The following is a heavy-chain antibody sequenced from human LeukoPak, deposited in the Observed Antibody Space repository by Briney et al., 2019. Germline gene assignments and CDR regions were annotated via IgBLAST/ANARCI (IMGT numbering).Heavy chain of an antibody. D-gene: IGHD3-10*01. J-gene: IGHJ3*02. Sequence: PGGSLRLSRAASGFTFSSYEMNWVRQAPGKGLEWVSYISSSGSTIYYADSVKGRFTISRDNAKNSLYLQMNSLRAEDTAVYYCASRSARVRGVIIGFAFDIWGQGTMVTVSS. CDR1: GFTFSSYE. V-gene: IGHV3-48*03. CDR2: ISSSGSTI. CDR3: ASRSARVRGVIIGFAFDI.